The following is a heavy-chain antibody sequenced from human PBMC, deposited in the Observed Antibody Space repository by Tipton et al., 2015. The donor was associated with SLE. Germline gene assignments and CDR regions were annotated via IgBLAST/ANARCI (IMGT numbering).Heavy chain of an antibody. Sequence: TLSLTCSVSGASISSGAIYWSWFRHHPGKGLEWIGYISYGGGTYYNPTLKSRVTLSVDTSKNQFSLKLSSVTAADTAMYYCARDKNLNWFDPWGQGTLITVSS. V-gene: IGHV4-31*03. CDR2: ISYGGGT. CDR3: ARDKNLNWFDP. CDR1: GASISSGAIY. J-gene: IGHJ5*02.